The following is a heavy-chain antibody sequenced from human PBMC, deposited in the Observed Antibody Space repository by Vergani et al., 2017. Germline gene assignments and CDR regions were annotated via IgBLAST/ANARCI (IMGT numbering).Heavy chain of an antibody. CDR2: ISVSSTYI. V-gene: IGHV3-21*01. CDR3: TTAHPGDYFHF. J-gene: IGHJ4*02. Sequence: EVQVVESGGGLVKPGGSLRLPCADSGFTFSTFGMNWVLHAAGKGREWGSYISVSSTYISYTDSVKGRFTISRDNAKNSIFLQMNSLRAEDTTVYFCTTAHPGDYFHFWGQGILVTVSS. CDR1: GFTFSTFG.